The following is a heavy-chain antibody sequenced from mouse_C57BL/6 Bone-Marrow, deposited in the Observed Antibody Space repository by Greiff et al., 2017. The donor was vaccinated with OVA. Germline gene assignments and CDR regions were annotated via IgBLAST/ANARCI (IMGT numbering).Heavy chain of an antibody. J-gene: IGHJ4*01. D-gene: IGHD2-12*01. CDR2: IYPGDGDP. V-gene: IGHV1-82*01. CDR3: ARGGYRGIWDY. CDR1: GYAFSSSW. Sequence: VQLQQSGPELVKPGASVKISCKASGYAFSSSWMNWVKQRPGKGLEWIGRIYPGDGDPNYNGKFKGKATLTADTSSSTAYMQLSSLTSEDSAVYFCARGGYRGIWDYWGQGTSVTVSS.